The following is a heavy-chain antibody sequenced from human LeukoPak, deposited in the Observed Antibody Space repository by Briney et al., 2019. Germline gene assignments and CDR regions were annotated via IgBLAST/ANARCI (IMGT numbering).Heavy chain of an antibody. CDR1: GGSISSYY. Sequence: SETLSLTCTVSGGSISSYYWSWIRQPPGKGLEWIGYIYYSGSTNYNPSLKSRVTISVDTSKNQFSLKLSSVTAADTAVYYCARSRRIYYGSGSFPNWFDPWGQGTLVTVSS. J-gene: IGHJ5*02. CDR2: IYYSGST. V-gene: IGHV4-59*01. CDR3: ARSRRIYYGSGSFPNWFDP. D-gene: IGHD3-10*01.